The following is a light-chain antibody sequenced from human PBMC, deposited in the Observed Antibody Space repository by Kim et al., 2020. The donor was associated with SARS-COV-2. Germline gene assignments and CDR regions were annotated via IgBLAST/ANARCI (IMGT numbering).Light chain of an antibody. Sequence: SYVLTQPPSVSVAPGQTASITCGGNNFEVQSVHXYLQKPGQAPVLVISYDTDRPSGIPERFSGSKFDNTATLTISRVEAGDEADYYCQVWDSSSMHWVFG. CDR1: NFEVQS. J-gene: IGLJ3*02. CDR2: YDT. CDR3: QVWDSSSMHWV. V-gene: IGLV3-21*04.